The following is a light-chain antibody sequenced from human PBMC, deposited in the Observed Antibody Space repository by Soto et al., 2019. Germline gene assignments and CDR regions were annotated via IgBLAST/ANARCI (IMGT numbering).Light chain of an antibody. CDR1: QGIRND. Sequence: AIQMTQSPSSLSASVGDRDTITCRASQGIRNDLGWYQQKPGKAPKLLIYAASSLQSGVPSGFSGSGSGTDFTLTISSLQPEDFATYYCLQDYNYPLTFGGGTKVDIK. V-gene: IGKV1-6*01. J-gene: IGKJ4*01. CDR2: AAS. CDR3: LQDYNYPLT.